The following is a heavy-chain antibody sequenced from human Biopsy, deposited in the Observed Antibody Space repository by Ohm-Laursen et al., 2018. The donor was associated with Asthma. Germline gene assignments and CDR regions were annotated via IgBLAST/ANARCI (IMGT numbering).Heavy chain of an antibody. D-gene: IGHD3-22*01. CDR2: ISWNSATI. Sequence: SLRLSCAAPGFTFDEYTMHWVRQAPGKGLEWVPGISWNSATIGYADSVEGRFTISRDNAKNSVFLHMDSLRPEDTAFYYCAKVRSDWVITESFDYWGQGVLVTVSS. CDR1: GFTFDEYT. J-gene: IGHJ4*02. V-gene: IGHV3-9*01. CDR3: AKVRSDWVITESFDY.